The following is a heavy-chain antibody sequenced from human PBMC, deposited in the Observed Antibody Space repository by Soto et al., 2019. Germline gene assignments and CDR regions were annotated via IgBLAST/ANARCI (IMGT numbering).Heavy chain of an antibody. CDR1: GFTFNNKW. Sequence: EVQLVEAGGGLVQPGGSLRLSCTASGFTFNNKWMHWVRQAPGKGLVWVSRIDGYSTTTNYADSVKGRFTISRDNAKNTVFLHVNSLKDEDKAVYYCARGGAMGVDYWVQGTLVTVSS. CDR3: ARGGAMGVDY. D-gene: IGHD1-26*01. CDR2: IDGYSTTT. J-gene: IGHJ4*02. V-gene: IGHV3-74*01.